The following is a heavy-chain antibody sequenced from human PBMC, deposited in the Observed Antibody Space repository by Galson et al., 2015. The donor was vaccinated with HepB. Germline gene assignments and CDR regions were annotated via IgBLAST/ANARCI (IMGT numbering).Heavy chain of an antibody. CDR1: GYSFTSYW. Sequence: QSGAEVKKPGESLRISCKGSGYSFTSYWISWVRQMPGKGLEWMGRIDPSDSYTNYSPSFQGHVTISADKSISTAYLQWSSLKASDTAMYYCARTTTYYYGSGSYYTIDYWGQGTLVTVSS. D-gene: IGHD3-10*01. V-gene: IGHV5-10-1*01. CDR3: ARTTTYYYGSGSYYTIDY. J-gene: IGHJ4*02. CDR2: IDPSDSYT.